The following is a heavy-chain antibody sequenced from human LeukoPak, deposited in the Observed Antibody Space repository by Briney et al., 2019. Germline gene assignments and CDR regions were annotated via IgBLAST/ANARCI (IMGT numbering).Heavy chain of an antibody. Sequence: GESLKISCKGSGYSFTSYWIGWVRQMPGKGLELMGIIYPGDSDTRYSPSFQGQVTISADKPISTAYLQWSSLKASDTAMYYCARSGLWGNARGVHDLYYFDYWGQGTLVTVSS. V-gene: IGHV5-51*04. CDR2: IYPGDSDT. CDR3: ARSGLWGNARGVHDLYYFDY. D-gene: IGHD3-10*01. J-gene: IGHJ4*02. CDR1: GYSFTSYW.